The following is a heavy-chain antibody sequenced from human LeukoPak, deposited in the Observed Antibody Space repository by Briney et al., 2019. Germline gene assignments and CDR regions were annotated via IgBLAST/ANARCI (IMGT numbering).Heavy chain of an antibody. J-gene: IGHJ4*02. CDR3: ARSNSGYDFGSFNFDY. D-gene: IGHD5-12*01. V-gene: IGHV3-21*01. Sequence: GGSLRLPCAASGFTFSSYSMNWVRQAPGKGLEWVSSISSSSSYIYYADSVKGRFTISRDNAKNSLYLQMNSLRAEDTAVYYCARSNSGYDFGSFNFDYWGQGTLVTVSS. CDR2: ISSSSSYI. CDR1: GFTFSSYS.